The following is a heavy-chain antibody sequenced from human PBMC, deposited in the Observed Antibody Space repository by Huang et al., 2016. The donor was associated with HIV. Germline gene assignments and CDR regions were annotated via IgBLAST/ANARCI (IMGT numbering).Heavy chain of an antibody. J-gene: IGHJ6*03. Sequence: QLVESGGDSVQSGRSLRLSCRGSGFIFNDFAINWFRKSPGKGLEWIGVVRSKAFGGASKSAPSVKDRFTVSRDEAKNVAFLQMDNLQVDDTAIYYCSPSGDDYFYFYMDVWGNGTTVIVS. CDR1: GFIFNDFA. CDR2: VRSKAFGGAS. CDR3: SPSGDDYFYFYMDV. V-gene: IGHV3-49*03. D-gene: IGHD4-17*01.